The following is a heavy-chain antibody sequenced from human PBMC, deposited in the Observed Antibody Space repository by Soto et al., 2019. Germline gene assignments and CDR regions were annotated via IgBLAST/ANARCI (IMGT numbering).Heavy chain of an antibody. CDR2: IHYSGTT. J-gene: IGHJ4*02. D-gene: IGHD1-26*01. V-gene: IGHV4-30-4*01. Sequence: SETLSLTCSVSGASISSGDSYWTWIRQPPGKGLEWIGYIHYSGTTYYNPSLKSRVTISVDTSRNQFSLKLSSVTAADTAVYFCARGLITGSQYSGGWYYFDSWGQGTQVTVSS. CDR1: GASISSGDSY. CDR3: ARGLITGSQYSGGWYYFDS.